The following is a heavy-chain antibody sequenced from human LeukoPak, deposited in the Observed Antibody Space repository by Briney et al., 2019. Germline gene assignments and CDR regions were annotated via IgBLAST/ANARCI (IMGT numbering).Heavy chain of an antibody. J-gene: IGHJ4*02. CDR3: ARGGKATVVTM. V-gene: IGHV4-4*07. CDR2: IYSSGST. D-gene: IGHD4-23*01. Sequence: SETLSLTCSVSGGSINSYYWSWIRQPAGKGLEWIGRIYSSGSTNYNPSLKSRVSMSVDTSKNQFSLKLTSVTAADTALYYCARGGKATVVTMWGQGILVTVSS. CDR1: GGSINSYY.